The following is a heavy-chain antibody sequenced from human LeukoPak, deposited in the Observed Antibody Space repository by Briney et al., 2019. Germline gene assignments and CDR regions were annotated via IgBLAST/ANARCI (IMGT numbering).Heavy chain of an antibody. CDR3: AKDRGGYTYYPFLSYFFDY. CDR1: GLTFSSYA. D-gene: IGHD5-12*01. CDR2: ISYDGSNK. Sequence: GGSLRLSCAASGLTFSSYAMHWVRQAPGKGLEWVAVISYDGSNKYYADSVKGRFTISRDNSKNTLYLQMNSLRAEDTAVYYCAKDRGGYTYYPFLSYFFDYWGQGTLVTVSS. J-gene: IGHJ4*02. V-gene: IGHV3-30-3*01.